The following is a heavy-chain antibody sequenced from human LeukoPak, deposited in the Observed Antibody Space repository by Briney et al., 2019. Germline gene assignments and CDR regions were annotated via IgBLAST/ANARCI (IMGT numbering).Heavy chain of an antibody. J-gene: IGHJ4*02. CDR1: GYTFTSYG. D-gene: IGHD1/OR15-1a*01. Sequence: ASVKVSCKASGYTFTSYGIIWVRQAPGQGLEWMGWISTYNGNTNYAQKLQGRLTVTTDTSTNTAYMELRSLRSDDTALYYCARDSHWNRGDYWGQGTLVTVSS. CDR3: ARDSHWNRGDY. V-gene: IGHV1-18*01. CDR2: ISTYNGNT.